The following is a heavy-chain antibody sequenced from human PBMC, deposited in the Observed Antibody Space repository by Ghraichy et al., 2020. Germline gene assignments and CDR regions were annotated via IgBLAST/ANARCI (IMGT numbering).Heavy chain of an antibody. D-gene: IGHD3-10*01. Sequence: GGSLRLSCAASGFTFSSYAMSWVRQAPGKGLEWVSAISGSGGSTYYADSVKGRFTISRDNSKNTLYLQMNSLRAEDTAVYYCAKDRGGLLWFGELSNSLFDYWGQGTLVTVSS. CDR2: ISGSGGST. CDR3: AKDRGGLLWFGELSNSLFDY. CDR1: GFTFSSYA. J-gene: IGHJ4*02. V-gene: IGHV3-23*01.